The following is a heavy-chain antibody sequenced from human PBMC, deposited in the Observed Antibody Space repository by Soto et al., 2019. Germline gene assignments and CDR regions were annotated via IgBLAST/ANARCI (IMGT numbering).Heavy chain of an antibody. V-gene: IGHV3-30-3*01. J-gene: IGHJ4*02. Sequence: QVQLVESGGGVVQPGRSLRLSCAASGFTFSSYAMHWVRQAPGKGLEWVAVISYDGSNKYYADSVKGRFTISRDNSKNTLYLQMNSLRAEDTAVYYCARWGSGYYPFDYWGQGTLVTVSS. CDR3: ARWGSGYYPFDY. CDR1: GFTFSSYA. CDR2: ISYDGSNK. D-gene: IGHD3-22*01.